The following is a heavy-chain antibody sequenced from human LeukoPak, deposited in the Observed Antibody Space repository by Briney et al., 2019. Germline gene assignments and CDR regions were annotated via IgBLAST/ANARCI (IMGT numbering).Heavy chain of an antibody. CDR1: GFTFSSYG. Sequence: GGSLRLSCAASGFTFSSYGMHWVRQAPGKGLEWVAVIWYDGSNKYYADSVKGRFTISRDNSKNTLYLQMNSLRAEDTAVYHCARDGYYYDSSGYYSMIFDYWGQGTLVTVSS. D-gene: IGHD3-22*01. CDR2: IWYDGSNK. CDR3: ARDGYYYDSSGYYSMIFDY. J-gene: IGHJ4*02. V-gene: IGHV3-30*19.